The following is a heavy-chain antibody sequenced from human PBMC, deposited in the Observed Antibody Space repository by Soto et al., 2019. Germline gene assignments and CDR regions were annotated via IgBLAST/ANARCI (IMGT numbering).Heavy chain of an antibody. V-gene: IGHV4-30-2*01. J-gene: IGHJ4*02. CDR2: IYHSGIT. Sequence: SETLSLTCAVSGCSISSGFYSWSWIRQPPGKGLEWIGYIYHSGITYYADSVKGRFTISRDNSKNTLYLQMNSLRAEDTAVYYCAKGGYNYGFLFDCWGQGTLVTVSS. CDR3: AKGGYNYGFLFDC. D-gene: IGHD5-18*01. CDR1: GCSISSGFYS.